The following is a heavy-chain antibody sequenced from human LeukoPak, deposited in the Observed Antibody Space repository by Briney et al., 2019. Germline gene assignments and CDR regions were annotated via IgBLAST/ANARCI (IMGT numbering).Heavy chain of an antibody. V-gene: IGHV4-61*02. CDR3: ARGLGIAAPTNWFDP. Sequence: PPETLSLTCTVSGGSISSGTYYWSWIRQPAGKGLEWIGRIYTSGSTNYNPSLKSRVSISIDTSKNQLSLKLSSVTTADTAVYYCARGLGIAAPTNWFDPWGQGTLVTVSS. CDR1: GGSISSGTYY. CDR2: IYTSGST. D-gene: IGHD6-13*01. J-gene: IGHJ5*02.